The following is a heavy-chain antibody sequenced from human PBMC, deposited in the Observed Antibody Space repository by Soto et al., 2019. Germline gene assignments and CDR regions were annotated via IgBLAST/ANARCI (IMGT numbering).Heavy chain of an antibody. CDR2: IYPGDSDT. CDR3: ARPYYYDSSGRPGAFDI. D-gene: IGHD3-22*01. V-gene: IGHV5-51*01. J-gene: IGHJ3*02. Sequence: LNISCKGSGYSFTSYWIGWVRQMPGKGLEWMGIIYPGDSDTRYSPSFQGQVTISADNSISTAYLQWSSLKASDTAMYYCARPYYYDSSGRPGAFDIWGQGTMVTVSS. CDR1: GYSFTSYW.